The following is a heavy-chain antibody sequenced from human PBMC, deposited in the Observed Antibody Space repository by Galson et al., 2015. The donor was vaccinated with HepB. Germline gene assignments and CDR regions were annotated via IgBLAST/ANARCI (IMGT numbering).Heavy chain of an antibody. V-gene: IGHV2-70*01. Sequence: PALVKPTQTLTLTCTFSGFSLSTSGMCVSWIRQPPGKALEWLALIDWDDDKYYSTSLKTRLTISKDTSKNQVVLTMTNMDPVDTATYYCARSPISYGDYVEGFDYWGQGTLVTVSS. CDR2: IDWDDDK. CDR3: ARSPISYGDYVEGFDY. D-gene: IGHD4-17*01. CDR1: GFSLSTSGMC. J-gene: IGHJ4*02.